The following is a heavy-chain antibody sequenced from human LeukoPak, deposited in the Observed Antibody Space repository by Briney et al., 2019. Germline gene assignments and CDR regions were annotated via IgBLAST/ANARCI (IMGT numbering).Heavy chain of an antibody. D-gene: IGHD3-10*01. V-gene: IGHV1-2*02. J-gene: IGHJ5*02. Sequence: ASVKVSCKASGYTLTGYYMHWVRQAPGQGLEWMGWINPNSGGTNYAQKFQGRVTMTRDTSISTAYMELSRLRSDDTAVYYCARTYYYGSDPFDPWGQGTLVTVSS. CDR2: INPNSGGT. CDR3: ARTYYYGSDPFDP. CDR1: GYTLTGYY.